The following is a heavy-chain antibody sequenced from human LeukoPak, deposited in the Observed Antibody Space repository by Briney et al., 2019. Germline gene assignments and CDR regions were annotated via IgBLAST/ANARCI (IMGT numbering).Heavy chain of an antibody. CDR3: ATPYCSGGSCLYYYYYGMDV. D-gene: IGHD2-15*01. Sequence: ASVKVSCKASGYTFTSYDINWVRQATGQGLEWMGWMNPNSGNTGYAQKFQGRVTMTRNTSISTAYMELSSLRSEDTAVYYCATPYCSGGSCLYYYYYGMDVWGQGTTVTVSS. CDR2: MNPNSGNT. V-gene: IGHV1-8*01. J-gene: IGHJ6*02. CDR1: GYTFTSYD.